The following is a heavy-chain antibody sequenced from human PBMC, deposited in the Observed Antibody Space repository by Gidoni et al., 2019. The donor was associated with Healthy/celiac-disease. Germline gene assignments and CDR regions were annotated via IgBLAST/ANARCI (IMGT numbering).Heavy chain of an antibody. D-gene: IGHD2-8*01. Sequence: QVQLVQSGAAVQKPGSSVKVSCKASGVTFSSYAISWVRQAPGQGLEWVGGIVPIVSTANYAQKFQGRVRITADESTSKAYMELRRLRSEDTAVYYCARAGMVYSTYYFDYWGQGTLVTVSS. J-gene: IGHJ4*02. CDR2: IVPIVSTA. V-gene: IGHV1-69*01. CDR3: ARAGMVYSTYYFDY. CDR1: GVTFSSYA.